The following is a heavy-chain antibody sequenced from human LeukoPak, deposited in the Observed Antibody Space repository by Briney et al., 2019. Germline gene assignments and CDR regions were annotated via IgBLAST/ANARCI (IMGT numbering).Heavy chain of an antibody. J-gene: IGHJ6*03. V-gene: IGHV3-21*01. D-gene: IGHD6-13*01. CDR3: AREGGIAAAGRSYYYYMDV. Sequence: PGGSLRLSCAASGFTFSSYSMNLVRQAPGKGLEWVSSISSSSSYIYYADSVKGRFTISSDNAKNSLYLQMNCLRAEDTAVYYCAREGGIAAAGRSYYYYMDVWGKGTTVTVSS. CDR1: GFTFSSYS. CDR2: ISSSSSYI.